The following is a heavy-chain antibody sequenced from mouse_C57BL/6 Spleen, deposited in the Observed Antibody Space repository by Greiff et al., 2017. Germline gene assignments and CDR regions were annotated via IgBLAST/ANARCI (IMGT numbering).Heavy chain of an antibody. J-gene: IGHJ3*01. V-gene: IGHV1-78*01. CDR2: IYPSDGDT. CDR1: GYTFTDYT. D-gene: IGHD2-4*01. Sequence: VQLQESDAELVKPGASVKISCTASGYTFTDYTIHWMQQTPEQGLEWIGNIYPSDGDTKYNEKFKGKATLTADKSSSTAYMQLNSLTSEDSAVYFWARSNYDYDFAYWGQGTLVTVSA. CDR3: ARSNYDYDFAY.